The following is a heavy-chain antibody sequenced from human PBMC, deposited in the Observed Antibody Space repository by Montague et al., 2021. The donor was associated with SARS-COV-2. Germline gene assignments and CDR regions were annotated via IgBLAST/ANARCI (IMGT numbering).Heavy chain of an antibody. Sequence: CAISGDSVSSNSAAWNWIRQSPSRGLEWLGRTYYRSKWYNDYAVSVKSRITINPDTSKNQFSLQLNSVTPEDTAVYYCARGLWFGELLHYYYYYGMDVWGQGTTVTVSS. CDR2: TYYRSKWYN. V-gene: IGHV6-1*01. D-gene: IGHD3-10*01. CDR1: GDSVSSNSAA. CDR3: ARGLWFGELLHYYYYYGMDV. J-gene: IGHJ6*02.